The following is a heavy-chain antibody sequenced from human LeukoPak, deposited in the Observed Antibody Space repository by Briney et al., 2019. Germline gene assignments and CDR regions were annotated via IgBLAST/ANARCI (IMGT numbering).Heavy chain of an antibody. D-gene: IGHD4-23*01. CDR1: GFTFDDYA. CDR3: AKDINPDYGGKLSGVFDY. Sequence: GGSLRLSCAASGFTFDDYAMHWVRQAPGKGLEWVSGISWNSGSIGYADSVKGRFTISRDNAKNSLYLQMNSLRAEDMALYYCAKDINPDYGGKLSGVFDYWGQGTLVTVSS. V-gene: IGHV3-9*03. CDR2: ISWNSGSI. J-gene: IGHJ4*02.